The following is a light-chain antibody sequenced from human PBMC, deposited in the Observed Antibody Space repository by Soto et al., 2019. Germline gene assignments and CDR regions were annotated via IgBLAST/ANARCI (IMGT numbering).Light chain of an antibody. CDR2: YDS. Sequence: SYELTQPPSVSVAPGKTARITCGGNNIGSKSVHWYQQKPGQAPVLVIYYDSDRHSGIPERFSGSNSGNTATMTISRAEAGDEADYYCQVWDSSSDHPVFGGGTKLTVL. J-gene: IGLJ2*01. CDR3: QVWDSSSDHPV. V-gene: IGLV3-21*04. CDR1: NIGSKS.